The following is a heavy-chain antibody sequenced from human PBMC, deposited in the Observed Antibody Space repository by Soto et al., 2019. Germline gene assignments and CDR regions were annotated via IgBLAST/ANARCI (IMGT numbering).Heavy chain of an antibody. Sequence: ASVKVSCKASGYTLTELSMHWVRQAPGKGLEWMGGFDREDGETCYAQKFQGRVTMAADTSTDTAYMELSSLRSEDTAVYYCATGLDTLRGVTHYGMDVWGQGTTVTVSS. CDR1: GYTLTELS. D-gene: IGHD3-10*01. CDR2: FDREDGET. J-gene: IGHJ6*02. V-gene: IGHV1-24*01. CDR3: ATGLDTLRGVTHYGMDV.